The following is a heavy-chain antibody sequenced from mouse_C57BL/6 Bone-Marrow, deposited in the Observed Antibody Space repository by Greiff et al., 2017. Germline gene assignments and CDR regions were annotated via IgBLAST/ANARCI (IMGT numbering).Heavy chain of an antibody. CDR2: IHPNSGST. Sequence: QVQLQQPGAELVKPGASVKLSCKASGYTFTSYWMHWVKQRPGQGLEWIGMIHPNSGSTTYNEKFKSKATLTVYKYSSTAYMQLSSLTSEDSAVYYVARGGYYYGSSWFAYWGQGTLVTVSA. J-gene: IGHJ3*01. CDR1: GYTFTSYW. V-gene: IGHV1-64*01. D-gene: IGHD1-1*01. CDR3: ARGGYYYGSSWFAY.